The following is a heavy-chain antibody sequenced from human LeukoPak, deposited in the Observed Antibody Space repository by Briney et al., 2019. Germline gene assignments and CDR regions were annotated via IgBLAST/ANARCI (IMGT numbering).Heavy chain of an antibody. D-gene: IGHD3-22*01. J-gene: IGHJ3*02. CDR3: ARARTLITMIVVADYDAFDI. Sequence: SETLSLTCTVCGGSISSYYWSWIRQPPGKGLEWIGYIYYSGSTNYNPSLKSRVTISVDTSKKQFSLKLSSVTAAGTAVYHCARARTLITMIVVADYDAFDIWGQGTMVTVSS. CDR2: IYYSGST. V-gene: IGHV4-59*01. CDR1: GGSISSYY.